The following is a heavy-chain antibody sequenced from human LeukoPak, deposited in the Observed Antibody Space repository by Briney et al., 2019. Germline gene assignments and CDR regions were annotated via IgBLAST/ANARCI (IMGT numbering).Heavy chain of an antibody. V-gene: IGHV4-34*01. CDR3: ARDQHYGSGSYYNYYYYGMDV. CDR1: GGSFSGCY. Sequence: SETLSLTCAVYGGSFSGCYWSWIRQPPGKGLEWIGEINHSGSTNYNPSLKSRVTISVDTSKNQFSLKLSSVTAADTAVYYCARDQHYGSGSYYNYYYYGMDVWGKGTTVTVSS. CDR2: INHSGST. D-gene: IGHD3-10*01. J-gene: IGHJ6*04.